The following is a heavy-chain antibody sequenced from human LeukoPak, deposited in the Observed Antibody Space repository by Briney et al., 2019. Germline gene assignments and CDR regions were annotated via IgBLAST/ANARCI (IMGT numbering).Heavy chain of an antibody. Sequence: GGSLRLSCAASGFTFNNYPMGWVRPAPGKGLEWLSAIGGEKSGSWTKSADSVKGRFTISRDNSENTLYLQMDSLTVEDTAVYYCARAGVISGWDYWGQGVLVTVSS. CDR2: IGGEKSGSWT. CDR3: ARAGVISGWDY. D-gene: IGHD3-3*02. CDR1: GFTFNNYP. J-gene: IGHJ4*02. V-gene: IGHV3-23*01.